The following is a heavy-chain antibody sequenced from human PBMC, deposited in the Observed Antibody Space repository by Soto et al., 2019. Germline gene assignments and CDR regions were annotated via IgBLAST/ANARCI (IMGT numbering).Heavy chain of an antibody. D-gene: IGHD3-10*01. J-gene: IGHJ6*03. Sequence: QVQLQESSPGLVKPSETLSLTCTVSGSSISSYYWRWIRQPPGKGLEWIGYIYYSGSTTYNPSLKRRVSISVVPSKNSFSLKLSSVTAADTAGYYCARFRPSGNFYYYYYVDVWGKGTTVTVSS. CDR1: GSSISSYY. V-gene: IGHV4-59*08. CDR3: ARFRPSGNFYYYYYVDV. CDR2: IYYSGST.